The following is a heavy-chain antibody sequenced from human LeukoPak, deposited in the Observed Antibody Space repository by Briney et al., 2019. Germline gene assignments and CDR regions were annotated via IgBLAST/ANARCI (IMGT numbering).Heavy chain of an antibody. CDR3: AXGXXGGFDI. Sequence: GGSLRLSCAASGFTFSSYDMHWVRQPTGKGLEWVSRIGTAGDTNYAGSVKGRFTISRENAKKSFYLQMNSLRAADTAVYYCAXGXXGGFDIWGQGXVVTVS. V-gene: IGHV3-13*01. J-gene: IGHJ3*02. CDR2: IGTAGDT. CDR1: GFTFSSYD. D-gene: IGHD5-12*01.